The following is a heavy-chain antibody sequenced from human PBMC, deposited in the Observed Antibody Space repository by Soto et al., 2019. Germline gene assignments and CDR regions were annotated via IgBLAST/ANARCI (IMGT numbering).Heavy chain of an antibody. D-gene: IGHD1-26*01. J-gene: IGHJ6*02. CDR1: GYTFTGYY. V-gene: IGHV1-2*04. CDR3: ASDLGGSDVPQDYYYYYGIGV. CDR2: INPNSGGT. Sequence: GASVKVSCKASGYTFTGYYMHWVRQAPGQGLEWMGWINPNSGGTNYAQKFQGWVTMTRDTSISTAYMEPRRLRSDDTAVYSCASDLGGSDVPQDYYYYYGIGVWGQGTRGTVSS.